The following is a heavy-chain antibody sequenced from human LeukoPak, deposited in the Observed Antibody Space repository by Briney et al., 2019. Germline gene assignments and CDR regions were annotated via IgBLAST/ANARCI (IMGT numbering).Heavy chain of an antibody. V-gene: IGHV1-69*06. CDR3: AREGDSSSTFDY. J-gene: IGHJ4*02. CDR2: IIPIFGTA. Sequence: SVKVSCKASGGTFSSCAISWVRQAPGQGLEWMGGIIPIFGTANYAQKFQGRVTITADKSTSTAYMELSSLRSEDTAVYYCAREGDSSSTFDYWGQGTLVTVSS. D-gene: IGHD6-13*01. CDR1: GGTFSSCA.